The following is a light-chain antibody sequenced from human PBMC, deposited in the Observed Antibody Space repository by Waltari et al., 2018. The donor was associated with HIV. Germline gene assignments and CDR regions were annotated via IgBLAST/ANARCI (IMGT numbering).Light chain of an antibody. Sequence: DIVLTQSPGSLAVCLGERATIKCKSSQNVFYSSNKSKSMNWYQRKAGQPTKLIIYWEASRQSVVPDRLSGSGYGTDFTLTISRLQAEDVAVYCCKQTFTSPATFGGGTKVEIK. CDR2: WEA. CDR3: KQTFTSPAT. CDR1: QNVFYSSNKSKS. J-gene: IGKJ4*01. V-gene: IGKV4-1*01.